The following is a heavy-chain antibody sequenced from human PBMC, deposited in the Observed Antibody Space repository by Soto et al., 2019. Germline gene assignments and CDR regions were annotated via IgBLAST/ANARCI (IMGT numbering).Heavy chain of an antibody. D-gene: IGHD2-2*02. V-gene: IGHV3-43*01. Sequence: EVQLVESGGVVVQPGGSLRLSCAASGFTFDDYTMHWVRQAPGKGLEWGSLISWDGGSTYYADSVKGRFTISRDNSKNSLNLPMNSLRTEDTALYYCAKDIHIPPPRYGMDVWGQGTTVTVSS. J-gene: IGHJ6*02. CDR1: GFTFDDYT. CDR2: ISWDGGST. CDR3: AKDIHIPPPRYGMDV.